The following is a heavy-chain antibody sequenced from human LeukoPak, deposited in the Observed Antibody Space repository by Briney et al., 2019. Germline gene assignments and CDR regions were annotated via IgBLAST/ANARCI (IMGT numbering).Heavy chain of an antibody. D-gene: IGHD3-16*01. V-gene: IGHV4-38-2*02. Sequence: PSETLSLTCTVSGYSISSGFYWGWIRQPPGKGLEWIGTIYHSGSTFYNPSLKSRVTISVDTSKNQFSLKLSSVTAADTAVYYCARTLGLAPTVDPTFWYFDYWGQGTLVTVSS. CDR1: GYSISSGFY. J-gene: IGHJ4*02. CDR2: IYHSGST. CDR3: ARTLGLAPTVDPTFWYFDY.